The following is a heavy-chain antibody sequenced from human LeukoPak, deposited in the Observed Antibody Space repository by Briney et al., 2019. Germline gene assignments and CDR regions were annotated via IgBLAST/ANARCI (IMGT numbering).Heavy chain of an antibody. J-gene: IGHJ5*02. Sequence: ASVKVSCKASGYTFTGYYMHWVRQAPGQGLEWRGWINPNSGGTNYAQKFQGRVTMTRDTSISTAYMELSRLRSDDTAVYYCARAPIVVVPGGILNWFDPWGKGTLVTVSS. V-gene: IGHV1-2*02. CDR2: INPNSGGT. D-gene: IGHD2-2*01. CDR3: ARAPIVVVPGGILNWFDP. CDR1: GYTFTGYY.